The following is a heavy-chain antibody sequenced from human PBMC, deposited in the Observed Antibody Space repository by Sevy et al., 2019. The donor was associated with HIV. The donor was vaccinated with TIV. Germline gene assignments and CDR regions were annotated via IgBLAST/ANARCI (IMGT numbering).Heavy chain of an antibody. J-gene: IGHJ4*02. D-gene: IGHD3-22*01. CDR1: GFSVSNNY. CDR3: ARAPYDRSGF. CDR2: IYTSGNT. Sequence: GGSLRLSCEASGFSVSNNYMSWVRQASGKGPEWVSVIYTSGNTYYAESVKGGFIISRDNSKNTIYLQVNSLRAEDTALYHCARAPYDRSGFWGQGTLVTVSS. V-gene: IGHV3-53*01.